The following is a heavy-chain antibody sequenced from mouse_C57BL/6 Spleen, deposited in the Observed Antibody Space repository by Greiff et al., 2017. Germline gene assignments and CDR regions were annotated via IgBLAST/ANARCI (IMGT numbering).Heavy chain of an antibody. Sequence: QVQLQQPGAELVMPGASVKLSCKASGYTFTSYWMHWVQQRPGQGLEWIGEIDPSASYTNYNQKFKGKSTLTVDKSSSTAYMQLSSLTSEDSAVYYCAIHYAMDYWGQGTSVTVSS. CDR3: AIHYAMDY. V-gene: IGHV1-69*01. CDR1: GYTFTSYW. J-gene: IGHJ4*01. CDR2: IDPSASYT.